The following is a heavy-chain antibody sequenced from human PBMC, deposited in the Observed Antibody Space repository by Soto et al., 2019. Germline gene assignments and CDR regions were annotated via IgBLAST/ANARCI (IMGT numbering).Heavy chain of an antibody. V-gene: IGHV4-30-4*01. Sequence: PSETLSLTCTVSGGSISSGDYYWSWIRQPPGKGLEWIGYIYYSGSTNYNPSLKSRVTISVDTSKNQFSLKLSSVTATDTAVYYCASGVEMYYDFPWGQGTLVTVSS. CDR1: GGSISSGDYY. J-gene: IGHJ5*02. D-gene: IGHD3-3*01. CDR3: ASGVEMYYDFP. CDR2: IYYSGST.